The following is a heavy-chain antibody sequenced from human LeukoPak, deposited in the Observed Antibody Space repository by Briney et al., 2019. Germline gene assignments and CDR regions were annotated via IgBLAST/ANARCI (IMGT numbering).Heavy chain of an antibody. CDR3: ARRYDYYYYYMDV. D-gene: IGHD1-14*01. Sequence: SETLSLTCAVYGGSFSGYYWSWIRQPPRKGLEWIGEINHSGSTNYNPSLKSRVTISVDTSKNQFSLKLSSVTAADTAVYYCARRYDYYYYYMDVWGKGTTVTVSS. CDR2: INHSGST. J-gene: IGHJ6*03. CDR1: GGSFSGYY. V-gene: IGHV4-34*01.